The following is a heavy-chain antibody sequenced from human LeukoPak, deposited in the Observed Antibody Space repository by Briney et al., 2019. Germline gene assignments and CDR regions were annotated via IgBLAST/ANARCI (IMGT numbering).Heavy chain of an antibody. CDR3: ARLGYYYDSSGYYGFDY. CDR2: IYYSGST. V-gene: IGHV4-39*01. J-gene: IGHJ4*02. Sequence: SETLSLTCTVSGGSISSSSYYWGWIRQPPGKGLEWIGSIYYSGSTYYNPSLKSRVTISVDTSKNQFSLKLSSVTAADTAVYYCARLGYYYDSSGYYGFDYWGQGTLVTVSS. CDR1: GGSISSSSYY. D-gene: IGHD3-22*01.